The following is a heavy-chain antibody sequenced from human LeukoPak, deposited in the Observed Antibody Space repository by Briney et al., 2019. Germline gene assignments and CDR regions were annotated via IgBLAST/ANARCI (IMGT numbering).Heavy chain of an antibody. CDR3: ASRDYFDY. J-gene: IGHJ4*02. CDR2: IGSSSSYI. Sequence: GGSLRLSCAASGFTFSDYGMTWVRQAPGKGLEWVSYIGSSSSYIYHADSVKGRFTISRDNAKNSLYLQMNSLRDEDTAVYYCASRDYFDYWGQGTLVTVSS. V-gene: IGHV3-21*01. CDR1: GFTFSDYG.